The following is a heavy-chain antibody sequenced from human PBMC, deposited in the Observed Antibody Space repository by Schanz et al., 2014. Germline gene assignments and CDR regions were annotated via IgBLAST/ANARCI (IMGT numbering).Heavy chain of an antibody. J-gene: IGHJ4*02. V-gene: IGHV1-18*01. CDR3: ARDGVDAAAGGNY. Sequence: QVQVVQSGAEVKKPGASVKVSCKASGYTFNNYTYVMIWVRQAPGQGLEWMGWISPYNGNTTYAQKFQGRVTMTRDTSTSTVYMELSSLRSEDTAVYYCARDGVDAAAGGNYWGQGTLVTVSS. CDR1: GYTFNNYTYV. CDR2: ISPYNGNT. D-gene: IGHD6-13*01.